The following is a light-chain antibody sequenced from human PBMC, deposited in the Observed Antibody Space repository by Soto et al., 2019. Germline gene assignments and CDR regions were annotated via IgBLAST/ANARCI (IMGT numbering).Light chain of an antibody. J-gene: IGKJ4*01. CDR3: RQYYGTPLT. Sequence: DIVMTQSPDSLAVSLGERATINCKSSQSLLYSSNNKNYLAWYQQRPGHPPRLLIYWASTPDSGVPARFSGSGFGTEFTLTIDSLRAEDVAVYYCRQYYGTPLTFGAGTRVEIK. CDR1: QSLLYSSNNKNY. V-gene: IGKV4-1*01. CDR2: WAS.